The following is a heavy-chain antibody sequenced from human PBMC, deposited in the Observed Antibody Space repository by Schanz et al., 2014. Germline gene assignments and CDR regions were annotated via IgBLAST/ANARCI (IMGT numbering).Heavy chain of an antibody. CDR1: GFTFSSYG. J-gene: IGHJ3*02. CDR2: IWYDGSNK. Sequence: QVQLVESGGGVVQPGRSLRLSCAASGFTFSSYGMHWVRQAPGKGLEWVAIIWYDGSNKYYADSVKGRFTISRDNSKNTLFLQMSSLRAEDTAVYYCAKGVGGGLLLGSTFDNWGQGTMVTVTS. D-gene: IGHD3-16*01. CDR3: AKGVGGGLLLGSTFDN. V-gene: IGHV3-33*06.